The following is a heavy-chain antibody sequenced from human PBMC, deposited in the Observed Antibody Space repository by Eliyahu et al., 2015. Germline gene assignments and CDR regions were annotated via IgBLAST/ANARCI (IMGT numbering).Heavy chain of an antibody. CDR1: GGSXRXGSYY. V-gene: IGHV4-61*01. CDR3: ARDRYNYGYGGMDV. CDR2: VYYSGST. Sequence: QVQLQESGPGPVXSSETLSLXXXXXGGSXRXGSYYWSWIRQPPGQGLEWIGYVYYSGSTKYNPSLKSRVTISVDTSKNQFSLKLSSVTAVDTAVYYCARDRYNYGYGGMDVWGQGTTVTVSS. J-gene: IGHJ6*02. D-gene: IGHD5-18*01.